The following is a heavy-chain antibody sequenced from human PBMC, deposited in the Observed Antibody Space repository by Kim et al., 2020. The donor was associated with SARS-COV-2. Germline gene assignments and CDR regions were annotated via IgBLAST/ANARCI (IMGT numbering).Heavy chain of an antibody. D-gene: IGHD6-19*01. CDR3: ARCGYSSGWYWYFDL. Sequence: GGSLRLSCAASGFTFSSYWMSWVRQAPGKGLEWVANIKQDGSEKYYVDSVKGRFTISRDNAKNSLYLQMNSLRAEDTAVYYCARCGYSSGWYWYFDLWGRGTLVTVSS. V-gene: IGHV3-7*03. CDR2: IKQDGSEK. CDR1: GFTFSSYW. J-gene: IGHJ2*01.